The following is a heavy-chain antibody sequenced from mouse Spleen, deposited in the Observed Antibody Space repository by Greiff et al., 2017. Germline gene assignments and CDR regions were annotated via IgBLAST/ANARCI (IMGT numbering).Heavy chain of an antibody. CDR2: ISYDGSN. D-gene: IGHD2-12*01. J-gene: IGHJ2*01. Sequence: VQLQQSGPGLVKPSQSLSLTCTVTGYSITSDYAWNWIRQFPGNKLEWMGYISYDGSNNYNPSLKNRISITRDTSKNQFFLKLNSMTTEDTATYYCARLYYYFDYWGQGTTLTVSS. CDR3: ARLYYYFDY. CDR1: GYSITSDYA. V-gene: IGHV3-6*01.